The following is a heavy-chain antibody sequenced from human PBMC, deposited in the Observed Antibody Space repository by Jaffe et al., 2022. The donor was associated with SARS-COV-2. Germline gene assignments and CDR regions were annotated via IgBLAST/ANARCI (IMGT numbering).Heavy chain of an antibody. Sequence: QVQLVQSGAEVKKPGASVKVSCKASGYTFTSYDNDINWVRQATGQGLEWMGWMNPNSGNTGYAQKFQGRVTLTRDTSTSTAYMELSSLRSEDTAVYYCARERGEIAAAGTDYQYYMDVWGKGTTVTVSS. D-gene: IGHD6-13*01. V-gene: IGHV1-8*01. CDR1: GYTFTSYDND. CDR2: MNPNSGNT. CDR3: ARERGEIAAAGTDYQYYMDV. J-gene: IGHJ6*03.